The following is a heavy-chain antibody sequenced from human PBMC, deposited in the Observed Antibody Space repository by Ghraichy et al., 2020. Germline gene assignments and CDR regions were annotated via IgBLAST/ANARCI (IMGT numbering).Heavy chain of an antibody. CDR2: IDGTVGGT. V-gene: IGHV3-23*01. Sequence: GESLNISCAASGFRFANYAMTWVRQAPGKGLEWVAAIDGTVGGTFYADSVKGRFTISRDNSKNILYLQMNNLRVEDAAIYYCTGELIFDFWGQGTLVTVSS. CDR3: TGELIFDF. J-gene: IGHJ4*02. D-gene: IGHD1-7*01. CDR1: GFRFANYA.